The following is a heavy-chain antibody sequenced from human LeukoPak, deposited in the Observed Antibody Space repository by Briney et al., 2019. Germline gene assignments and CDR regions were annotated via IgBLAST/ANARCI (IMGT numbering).Heavy chain of an antibody. Sequence: SETLSLTCAVSGGCVSSSHWWSWVRQAPGQGLIWIGEIFYSGSHNYNPSLKTRVTISIDEPKNQFSLKLSSVTAADTAVYYCALIYYYGSGQGGDYWGQGTLVTVSS. V-gene: IGHV4-4*02. D-gene: IGHD3-10*01. CDR1: GGCVSSSHW. CDR3: ALIYYYGSGQGGDY. CDR2: IFYSGSH. J-gene: IGHJ4*02.